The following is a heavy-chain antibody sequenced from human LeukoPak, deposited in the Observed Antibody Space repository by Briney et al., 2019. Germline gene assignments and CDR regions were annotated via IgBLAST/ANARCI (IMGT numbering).Heavy chain of an antibody. CDR2: IYYSGST. Sequence: SETLSLTCTVSGGSISSYYWSWIRQPPGKGLEWIGYIYYSGSTNYNPSLKSRVTISVDTSKNQFSLKLSSVTAADTAVYYCARDTALIGAAFGGLGYFDYWGQGTLVTVSS. V-gene: IGHV4-59*01. CDR3: ARDTALIGAAFGGLGYFDY. D-gene: IGHD6-13*01. CDR1: GGSISSYY. J-gene: IGHJ4*02.